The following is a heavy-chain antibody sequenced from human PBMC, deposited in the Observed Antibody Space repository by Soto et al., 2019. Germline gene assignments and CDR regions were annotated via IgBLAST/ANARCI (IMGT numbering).Heavy chain of an antibody. CDR2: INSDGRTT. V-gene: IGHV3-74*01. D-gene: IGHD2-15*01. CDR3: ARVGNAEGYY. Sequence: EVQLVESGGGLVQPGGSLRLSCAASGFTFSSYPMYWVRQTPGKGLVWVSRINSDGRTTTYADSVKGRLTISGDNAKNTLYLQMDTRRAEDTAVYYCARVGNAEGYYGGQGTLVTVSS. J-gene: IGHJ4*02. CDR1: GFTFSSYP.